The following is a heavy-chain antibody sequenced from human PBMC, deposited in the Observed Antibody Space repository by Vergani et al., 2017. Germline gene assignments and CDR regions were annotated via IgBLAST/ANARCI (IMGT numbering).Heavy chain of an antibody. CDR1: GFIFSDYN. V-gene: IGHV3-21*02. CDR2: ISGRSSYV. J-gene: IGHJ4*02. D-gene: IGHD3-22*01. CDR3: VKEETIYDYGSDYLAWYFDH. Sequence: EVQVVQSGGGLVKPGGSLRLSCETSGFIFSDYNLNWVRQAPGSGLEWVASISGRSSYVNYAVSVKGRFTISRDKAKNSLFLQMNSLRAEDTAVYYCVKEETIYDYGSDYLAWYFDHWGQGALVTVSP.